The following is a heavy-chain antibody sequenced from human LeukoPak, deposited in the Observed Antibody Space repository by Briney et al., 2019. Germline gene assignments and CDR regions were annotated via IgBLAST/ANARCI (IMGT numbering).Heavy chain of an antibody. D-gene: IGHD3-10*01. CDR3: AREGVRITMVRGNWFDP. J-gene: IGHJ5*02. CDR1: GYTFTGYY. Sequence: ASVKVSCKASGYTFTGYYMHWVRQAPGQGLEWMGWINPNSGGTNYAQKFQGRVTMTRDTSISTAYMELSRLRSDDTAVYYCAREGVRITMVRGNWFDPWGQGTLVTVSS. CDR2: INPNSGGT. V-gene: IGHV1-2*02.